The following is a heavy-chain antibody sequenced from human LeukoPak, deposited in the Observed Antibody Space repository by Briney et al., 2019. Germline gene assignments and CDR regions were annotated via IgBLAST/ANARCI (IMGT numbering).Heavy chain of an antibody. Sequence: GGSLRLSCEASRFPFNTYGMHWVRQAPGKGLEWVTFIRYDGNNEYYKDSVKGRFTISRDNAKNTLYLQMNSLKAEDTAIYYCAKDPTDFDSSGQTYFDYWGQGTLVTVSS. CDR1: RFPFNTYG. CDR2: IRYDGNNE. D-gene: IGHD3-22*01. V-gene: IGHV3-30*02. J-gene: IGHJ4*02. CDR3: AKDPTDFDSSGQTYFDY.